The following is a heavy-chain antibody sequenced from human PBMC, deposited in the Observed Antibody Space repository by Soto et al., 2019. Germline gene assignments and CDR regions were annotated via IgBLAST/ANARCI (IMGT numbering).Heavy chain of an antibody. CDR3: AKETVAGTVDY. Sequence: GGSLRLSCAASGFTFDDYAMHWVRQAPGEGLEWVSGISWNSGSIGYADSVKGRFTISRDNAKNSLYLQMNSLRAEDTALYYCAKETVAGTVDYWGQGTLVTVSS. CDR2: ISWNSGSI. CDR1: GFTFDDYA. J-gene: IGHJ4*02. V-gene: IGHV3-9*01. D-gene: IGHD6-19*01.